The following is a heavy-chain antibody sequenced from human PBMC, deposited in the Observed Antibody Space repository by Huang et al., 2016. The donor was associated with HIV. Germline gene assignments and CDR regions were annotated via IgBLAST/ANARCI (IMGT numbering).Heavy chain of an antibody. D-gene: IGHD3-3*01. CDR1: GFTFGSFG. V-gene: IGHV3-30*02. CDR2: IRYDGNNY. Sequence: GFTFGSFGMHWVRQAPGKGLEWVAFIRYDGNNYYYADSVRGRFTISRDNSKDTLYLQMNRLRPDDSAVYYCAKDLTYTFGRHFDYWGRGTLVTVSS. J-gene: IGHJ4*02. CDR3: AKDLTYTFGRHFDY.